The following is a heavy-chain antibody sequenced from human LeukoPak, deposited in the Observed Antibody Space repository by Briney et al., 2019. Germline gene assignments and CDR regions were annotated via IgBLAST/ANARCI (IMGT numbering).Heavy chain of an antibody. CDR3: AREGRELSSGWFDY. J-gene: IGHJ4*02. CDR2: ISYDGSNK. Sequence: GGSLRLSCAASGFTFSSYAMHWVRQAPGKGLEWVAVISYDGSNKYYADSVKGRFTISRDNSKNTLYLQMNSPRAEDTAVYYCAREGRELSSGWFDYWGQGTLVTVSS. CDR1: GFTFSSYA. D-gene: IGHD6-19*01. V-gene: IGHV3-30-3*01.